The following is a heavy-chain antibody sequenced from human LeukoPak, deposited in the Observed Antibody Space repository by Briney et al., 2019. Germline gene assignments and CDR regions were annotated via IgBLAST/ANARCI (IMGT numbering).Heavy chain of an antibody. CDR2: ISYDGSNK. V-gene: IGHV3-30-3*01. CDR1: GFTFSSYA. D-gene: IGHD5-18*01. J-gene: IGHJ4*02. CDR3: ARGQLWSPSHFDY. Sequence: PGRFLRLSCAASGFTFSSYAMHWVRQAPGKGLEWVAVISYDGSNKYYADSVKGRFTISRDNSKNTLYLQMNSLRAEDTAVYYCARGQLWSPSHFDYWGQGTLVTVSS.